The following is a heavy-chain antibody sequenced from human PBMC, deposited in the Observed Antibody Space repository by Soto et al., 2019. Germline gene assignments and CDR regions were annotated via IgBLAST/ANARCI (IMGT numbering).Heavy chain of an antibody. V-gene: IGHV1-69*06. J-gene: IGHJ3*02. CDR3: ARAWYYDSSGYYYTDGAFDI. CDR1: GGTFSSYA. Sequence: QVQLVQSGAEVKKPGSSVKVSCKASGGTFSSYAISWVRQAPGQGLEWMGGIIPIFGTANYAQKFQGRVTITADKSTSTAYMELSSLRSEDTAVYYCARAWYYDSSGYYYTDGAFDILGQGTMVTVSS. CDR2: IIPIFGTA. D-gene: IGHD3-22*01.